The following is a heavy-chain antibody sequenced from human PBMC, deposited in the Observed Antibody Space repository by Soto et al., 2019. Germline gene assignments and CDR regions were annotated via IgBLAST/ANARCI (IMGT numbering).Heavy chain of an antibody. CDR2: ISWDGSGT. CDR3: AKDFYYGSGSYTGSGAFDI. Sequence: EVQLVESGGVVVQPGGSLRLSCAASGFTFDDYNMHWVRQAPGKGLEWVSLISWDGSGTYYADSVKGRFTISRDNSKNSLYLQMNILRTEDTALYYCAKDFYYGSGSYTGSGAFDIWGQGTRVTVSS. V-gene: IGHV3-43*01. D-gene: IGHD3-10*01. J-gene: IGHJ3*02. CDR1: GFTFDDYN.